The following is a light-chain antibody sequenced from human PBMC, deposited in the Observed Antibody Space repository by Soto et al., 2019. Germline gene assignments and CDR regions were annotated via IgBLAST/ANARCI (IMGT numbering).Light chain of an antibody. CDR3: QQYNSYSGT. J-gene: IGKJ1*01. V-gene: IGKV1-5*03. CDR2: KAS. Sequence: DIQMTQSPSTLSASVGDRVTITCRASQSISSWLAWYQQKPGKAPKLLIYKASSIESGVPSRFSGSGSGTEFTLTISSLQPDDFATYYCQQYNSYSGTFGQGTKVEIK. CDR1: QSISSW.